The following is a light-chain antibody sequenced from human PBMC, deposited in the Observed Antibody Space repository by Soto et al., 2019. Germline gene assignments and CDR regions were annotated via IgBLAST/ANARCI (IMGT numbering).Light chain of an antibody. CDR2: KDS. CDR3: YSAADNNLV. J-gene: IGLJ3*02. Sequence: SYELTQPSSVSVSPGQTARITCSGDVLAKKYARWFQQKPGQAPVLVIYKDSERPSGIPERFSGSSSGTTVTLTISGVQVEDEADYYCYSAADNNLVFGGGTQLTVL. CDR1: VLAKKY. V-gene: IGLV3-27*01.